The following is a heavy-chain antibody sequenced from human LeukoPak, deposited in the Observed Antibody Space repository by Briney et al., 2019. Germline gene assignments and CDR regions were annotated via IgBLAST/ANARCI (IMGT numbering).Heavy chain of an antibody. CDR1: GGSISSYY. D-gene: IGHD7-27*01. Sequence: SETLSLTCTVSGGSISSYYWSWIRKPAGKGLEWIGRIFTSGSTNYNPSLKSRVTMSVDTSNNQSSLKLSSVTAADTAVYYCARDPDFLTGYGMDVWGQGTTVTVSS. J-gene: IGHJ6*02. CDR3: ARDPDFLTGYGMDV. V-gene: IGHV4-4*07. CDR2: IFTSGST.